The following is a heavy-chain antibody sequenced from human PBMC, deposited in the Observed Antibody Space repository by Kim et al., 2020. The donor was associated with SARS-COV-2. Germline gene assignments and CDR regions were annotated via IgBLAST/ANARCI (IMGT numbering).Heavy chain of an antibody. CDR2: IYPGDSDT. D-gene: IGHD2-2*01. J-gene: IGHJ6*02. CDR1: GYSFTSYW. Sequence: GESLKISCKGSGYSFTSYWIGWVRQMPGKGLEWMGIIYPGDSDTRYSPSFQGQVTISADKSISTAYLQWSSLKASDTAMYYCARSTLYCSSTSCYAGYYYGMDVWGQGTTVTVSS. CDR3: ARSTLYCSSTSCYAGYYYGMDV. V-gene: IGHV5-51*01.